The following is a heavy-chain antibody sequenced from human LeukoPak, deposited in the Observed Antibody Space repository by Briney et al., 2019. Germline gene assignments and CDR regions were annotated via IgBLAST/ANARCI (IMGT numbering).Heavy chain of an antibody. J-gene: IGHJ4*02. V-gene: IGHV4-34*01. CDR2: INHSGST. D-gene: IGHD3-10*01. CDR1: GGSFSGYY. CDR3: ARRTYGSGIDY. Sequence: SETLSLTCAVYGGSFSGYYWSWIRQPPGKGLEWIGEINHSGSTNYNPSLKSRVTISVDTSKNQFSLKLSSVTAADTAVYYCARRTYGSGIDYWGQGTPVTVSS.